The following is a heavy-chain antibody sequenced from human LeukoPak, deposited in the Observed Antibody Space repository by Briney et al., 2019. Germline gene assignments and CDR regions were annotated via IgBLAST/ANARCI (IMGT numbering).Heavy chain of an antibody. J-gene: IGHJ4*02. CDR3: ARDSDNSGWYSDYFDY. CDR1: GFTFSDYY. CDR2: ISSSGSTI. Sequence: GGPLRLSCAASGFTFSDYYMSWIRQAPGKGLEWVSYISSSGSTIYYADSVKGRFTISRDNAKNSLYLQMNSLRAEDTAVYYCARDSDNSGWYSDYFDYWGQGTLVTVSS. D-gene: IGHD6-19*01. V-gene: IGHV3-11*04.